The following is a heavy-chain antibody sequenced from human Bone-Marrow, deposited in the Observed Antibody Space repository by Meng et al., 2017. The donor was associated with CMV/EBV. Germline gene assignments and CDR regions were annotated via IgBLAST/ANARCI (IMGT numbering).Heavy chain of an antibody. V-gene: IGHV3-48*01. CDR3: AKTYYDFRSGYKGPFDY. D-gene: IGHD3-3*01. Sequence: GGSLRLSCAASGFTFSSYSMNWVRQAPGMGLEWVSYISGSRRSIFHADSVKGRFTTSRDNSKNTLYLQMNSLRAEDTAVYHCAKTYYDFRSGYKGPFDYWGQGTLVTVSS. J-gene: IGHJ4*02. CDR1: GFTFSSYS. CDR2: ISGSRRSI.